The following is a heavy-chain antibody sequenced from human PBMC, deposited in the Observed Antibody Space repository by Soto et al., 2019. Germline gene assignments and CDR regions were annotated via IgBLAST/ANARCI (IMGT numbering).Heavy chain of an antibody. D-gene: IGHD3-16*01. CDR3: ARGARDFDY. J-gene: IGHJ4*02. CDR2: MWYDESKK. V-gene: IGHV3-33*01. CDR1: GCTFNTYV. Sequence: PGGSLRLSYAASGCTFNTYVVRWVRQAPGKWLEWVALMWYDESKKYYGDSVRGRFTISRDNSWDTLYLQMNSLRAEDTAVYYCARGARDFDYWGQGMLVTVSS.